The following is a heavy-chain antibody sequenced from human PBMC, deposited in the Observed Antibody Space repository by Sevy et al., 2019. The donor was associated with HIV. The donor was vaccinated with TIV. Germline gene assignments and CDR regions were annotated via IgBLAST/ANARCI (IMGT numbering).Heavy chain of an antibody. V-gene: IGHV1-18*01. D-gene: IGHD3-9*01. CDR2: ISAYNGNT. J-gene: IGHJ6*02. CDR3: ARDFRLRYFDWSLYYYYGMDV. Sequence: ASVKVSCKASGYTFTSYGISWVRQAPGQGLEWMGWISAYNGNTNYAQKLQGRVTMTTDTSTSTAYMELRSLRSDDTAVSHCARDFRLRYFDWSLYYYYGMDVWGQGTTVSVSS. CDR1: GYTFTSYG.